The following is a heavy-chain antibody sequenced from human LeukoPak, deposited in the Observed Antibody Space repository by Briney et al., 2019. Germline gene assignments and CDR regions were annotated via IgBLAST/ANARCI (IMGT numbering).Heavy chain of an antibody. Sequence: PSETLSLTCTVSGGSISSGGYSWSWIRQPPGKGLEWIGYIYHSGSTYYNPSLKNRVTISVDRSKNRFSLKLSSVTAADTAVYYCARVAYCGGDCAGYFQHWGQGTLVTVSS. J-gene: IGHJ1*01. CDR2: IYHSGST. CDR1: GGSISSGGYS. V-gene: IGHV4-30-2*01. D-gene: IGHD2-21*02. CDR3: ARVAYCGGDCAGYFQH.